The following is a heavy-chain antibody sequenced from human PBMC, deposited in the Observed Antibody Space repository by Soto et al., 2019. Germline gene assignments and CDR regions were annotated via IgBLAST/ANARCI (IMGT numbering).Heavy chain of an antibody. CDR3: ASQYCCGGSCGLTFDY. CDR2: IYYSGST. D-gene: IGHD2-15*01. J-gene: IGHJ4*02. CDR1: GGSISSYY. Sequence: SETMSLTCTVSGGSISSYYWSWIRQPPGKGLEWIGYIYYSGSTNYNPSLKSRVTISVDTSKNQFSLKLSSVTAADTAVYYCASQYCCGGSCGLTFDYWGQGTLVTVSS. V-gene: IGHV4-59*01.